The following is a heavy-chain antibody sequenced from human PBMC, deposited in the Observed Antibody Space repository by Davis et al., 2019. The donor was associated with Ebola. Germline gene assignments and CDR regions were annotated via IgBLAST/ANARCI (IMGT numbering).Heavy chain of an antibody. J-gene: IGHJ4*02. V-gene: IGHV4-61*01. Sequence: PSETLSLTCTVSGGSVSSGSYYWSWIRQPPGKGLEWIGYIYYSGSTNYNPSLKSRVTISVDTSKNQFSLKLSSVTAADTAVYYCARGRIAAAVDYWGQGTLVTVSS. CDR2: IYYSGST. CDR3: ARGRIAAAVDY. D-gene: IGHD6-13*01. CDR1: GGSVSSGSYY.